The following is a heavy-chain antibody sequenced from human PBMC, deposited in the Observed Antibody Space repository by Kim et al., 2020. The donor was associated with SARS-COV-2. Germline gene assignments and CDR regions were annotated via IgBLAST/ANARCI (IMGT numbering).Heavy chain of an antibody. D-gene: IGHD3-22*01. CDR2: VYYLGST. V-gene: IGHV4-59*08. Sequence: SETLSLTCTVSGASISSYYWSWIRQPPGKGLEWIAVVYYLGSTDNNLSLKSRVTISVDTSKNQISLKLTSLTFADTAVSYCAINFCGYYYGMFVHWGQGT. J-gene: IGHJ4*02. CDR1: GASISSYY. CDR3: AINFCGYYYGMFVH.